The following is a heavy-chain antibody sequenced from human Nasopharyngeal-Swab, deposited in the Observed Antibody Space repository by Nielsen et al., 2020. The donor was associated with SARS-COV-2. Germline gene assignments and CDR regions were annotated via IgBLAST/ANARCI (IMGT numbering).Heavy chain of an antibody. J-gene: IGHJ6*03. CDR1: GFTFSSYE. Sequence: GGSLRLSCAASGFTFSSYEMNWVRQAPGKGLEWVSYISSSGSTIYYADSVKGRFTISRDNAKNSLYPQMNSLRAEDTAVYYCARVTTAAGYYYYYMDVWGKGTTVTVSS. CDR2: ISSSGSTI. V-gene: IGHV3-48*03. CDR3: ARVTTAAGYYYYYMDV. D-gene: IGHD1-1*01.